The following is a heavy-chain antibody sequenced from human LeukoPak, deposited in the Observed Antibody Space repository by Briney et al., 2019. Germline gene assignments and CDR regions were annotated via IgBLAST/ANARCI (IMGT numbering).Heavy chain of an antibody. CDR3: VRPNSVGPTVYFDY. CDR2: INPNSGNT. CDR1: GYTFTAYY. V-gene: IGHV1-2*02. Sequence: ASVKVSCKASGYTFTAYYMHWVRQAPGQGLEWMGWINPNSGNTNYAQKFQGRVTMTRDTSISTAYMELSRLRSDDTAVYYCVRPNSVGPTVYFDYWGQGTLVTVSS. D-gene: IGHD1-26*01. J-gene: IGHJ4*02.